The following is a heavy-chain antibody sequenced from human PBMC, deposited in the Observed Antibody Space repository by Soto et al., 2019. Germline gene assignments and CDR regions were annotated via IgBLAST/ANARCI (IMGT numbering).Heavy chain of an antibody. CDR3: ARYNLGGYERDAFDI. Sequence: SETLSLTCTVSGGSISSYYWSWIRQPPGKGLEWIGYIYYSGSTNYNPSLKSRVTISVDTSKNQFSLKLSSVTAADTAVYYCARYNLGGYERDAFDIWGQGTMVTVS. J-gene: IGHJ3*02. CDR1: GGSISSYY. V-gene: IGHV4-59*01. CDR2: IYYSGST. D-gene: IGHD5-12*01.